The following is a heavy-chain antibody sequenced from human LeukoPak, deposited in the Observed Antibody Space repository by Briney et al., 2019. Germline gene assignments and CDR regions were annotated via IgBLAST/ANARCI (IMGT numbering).Heavy chain of an antibody. CDR3: ARDLPRFGGWLSA. D-gene: IGHD3-16*01. CDR2: INPNSGGT. Sequence: GASVKVSCKASGYTFTGYSMHWVRQAPGQGLEWVGWINPNSGGTDYAQKFQGRVTMTRDTSISTAYIELSRLRSDDTAVYYCARDLPRFGGWLSAWGQGTLVTVSS. V-gene: IGHV1-2*02. CDR1: GYTFTGYS. J-gene: IGHJ5*02.